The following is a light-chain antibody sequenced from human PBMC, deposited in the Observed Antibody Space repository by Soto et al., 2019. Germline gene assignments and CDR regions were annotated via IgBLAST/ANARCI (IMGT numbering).Light chain of an antibody. CDR2: DVS. J-gene: IGLJ2*01. Sequence: QSALTQPASVSGSPGQSITISCTGTSSDVGGYNYVSWYQQHPGKAPKLMIYDVSNRPSGVSNRFSGSKSGNTASLTISGLQAEDEADYYCSSYTSSSTPVVIGGGTQLTVL. CDR1: SSDVGGYNY. CDR3: SSYTSSSTPVV. V-gene: IGLV2-14*01.